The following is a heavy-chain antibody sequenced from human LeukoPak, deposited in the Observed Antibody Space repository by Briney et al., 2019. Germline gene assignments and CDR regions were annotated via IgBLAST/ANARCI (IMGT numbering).Heavy chain of an antibody. J-gene: IGHJ5*02. CDR2: IYPGDSDT. CDR1: GYSFTSYW. D-gene: IGHD6-19*01. CDR3: ARTYSSGSLGFDP. V-gene: IGHV5-51*01. Sequence: GESLKISCKGSGYSFTSYWIGRVRQMPGKGLEWMGIIYPGDSDTRYSPSFQGQVTISADKSISTAYLQWSSLKASDTAMYYCARTYSSGSLGFDPWGQGTLVTVSS.